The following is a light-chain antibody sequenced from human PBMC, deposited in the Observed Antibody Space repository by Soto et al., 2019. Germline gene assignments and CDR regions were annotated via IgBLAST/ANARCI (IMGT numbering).Light chain of an antibody. CDR1: SSDVGGYNF. V-gene: IGLV2-14*01. CDR3: SSYTSISTYV. CDR2: DVT. J-gene: IGLJ1*01. Sequence: QSALTQPASVSGSPGQPITISCTGTSSDVGGYNFVSWYQQHPDKAPKLMIYDVTNRPSGVSNRFSVSKSGNTASLTISGLQAEDEADYYCSSYTSISTYVFGTGTKLTV.